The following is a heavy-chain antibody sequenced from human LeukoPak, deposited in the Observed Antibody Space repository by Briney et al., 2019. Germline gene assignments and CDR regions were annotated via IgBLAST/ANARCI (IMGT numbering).Heavy chain of an antibody. D-gene: IGHD4-17*01. CDR2: IIPIFGTA. V-gene: IGHV1-69*05. Sequence: GASVKVSCKASGYTFTGYYMHWVRQAPGQGLEWMGGIIPIFGTANYAQKFQGRVTITTDESTSTAYMELSSLRSEDTAVYYCARSSVTTDYYYMDVWGKGTTVTVSS. CDR3: ARSSVTTDYYYMDV. J-gene: IGHJ6*03. CDR1: GYTFTGYY.